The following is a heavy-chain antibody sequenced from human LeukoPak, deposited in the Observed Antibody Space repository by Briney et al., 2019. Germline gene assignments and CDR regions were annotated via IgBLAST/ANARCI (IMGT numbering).Heavy chain of an antibody. CDR1: GYTFTGYY. V-gene: IGHV1-2*02. Sequence: VASVKVSCKASGYTFTGYYMHWVRQAPGQGLEWMGWINPNSGGTNYAQKFQGRVTMTRDTSISTAYMELSSLRSEDTAVYYCAIGPLVPTATPLTIDYMDVWGKGTTVTISS. D-gene: IGHD2-8*01. CDR2: INPNSGGT. CDR3: AIGPLVPTATPLTIDYMDV. J-gene: IGHJ6*03.